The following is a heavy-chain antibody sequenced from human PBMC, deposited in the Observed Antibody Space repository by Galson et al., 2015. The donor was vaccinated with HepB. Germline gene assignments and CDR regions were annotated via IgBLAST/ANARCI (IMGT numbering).Heavy chain of an antibody. CDR1: GFSFSNYW. J-gene: IGHJ4*02. CDR3: VRVGAPR. V-gene: IGHV3-74*01. Sequence: SLRLTCAASGFSFSNYWMHWVRQSPGKGLLWVSRINSNGSITSYADSVKGRFTISRDNAKNTVFLQMNSLRPEDTALYHGVRVGAPRWGQGTLVTVSS. D-gene: IGHD3-16*01. CDR2: INSNGSIT.